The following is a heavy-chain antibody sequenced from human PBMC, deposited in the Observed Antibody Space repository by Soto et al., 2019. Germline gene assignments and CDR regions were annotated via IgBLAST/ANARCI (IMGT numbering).Heavy chain of an antibody. J-gene: IGHJ4*02. V-gene: IGHV4-39*01. CDR3: ALLRLGPDDFDF. CDR2: IYHSGRT. D-gene: IGHD7-27*01. CDR1: GASITTSSYY. Sequence: QLQLQESGPGHVKPSETLALTCSVSGASITTSSYYWAWIRQPPGKGLEWVGSIYHSGRTYYNPSLKSRVTLSVDMSDNQFSLRLTSVSAADTAVYYCALLRLGPDDFDFWSPGTLVTVSS.